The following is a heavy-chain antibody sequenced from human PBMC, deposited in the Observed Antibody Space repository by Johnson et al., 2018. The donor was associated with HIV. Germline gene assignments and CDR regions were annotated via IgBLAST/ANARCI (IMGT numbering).Heavy chain of an antibody. CDR3: DKGSLGRPNDAFDI. CDR1: GFTFDDYT. V-gene: IGHV3-43*01. Sequence: VQLVESGGVVVQPGGSLRLSCAASGFTFDDYTMHWVRQAPGKGLEWVSLISWDGGSTYYADSVKGRFTISRDNSKNSLYLKMNSLRADVTALYYCDKGSLGRPNDAFDIWGQWTMVTVSS. J-gene: IGHJ3*02. CDR2: ISWDGGST.